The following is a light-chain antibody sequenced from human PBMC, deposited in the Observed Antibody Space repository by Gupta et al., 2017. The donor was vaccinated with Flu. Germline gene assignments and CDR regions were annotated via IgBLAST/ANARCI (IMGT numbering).Light chain of an antibody. J-gene: IGKJ4*01. CDR2: GAS. Sequence: DIQVTQSPSSLSASAGDRVTITCRASQSISNYLNWYQQKTGKAPKVLIYGASTLGAGVPSRFSGSGSGTDFTLTISGLQPEDSATYYCQQSYGIPRTFGGGTKVEIK. CDR3: QQSYGIPRT. V-gene: IGKV1-39*01. CDR1: QSISNY.